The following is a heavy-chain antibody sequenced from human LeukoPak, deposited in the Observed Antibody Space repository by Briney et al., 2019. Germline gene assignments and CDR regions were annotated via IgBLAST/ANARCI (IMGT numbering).Heavy chain of an antibody. CDR3: AKDKGLPVAGNYAFDI. D-gene: IGHD6-19*01. CDR2: ISYDGSNK. V-gene: IGHV3-30*18. J-gene: IGHJ3*02. Sequence: PGRSLRLSCAASGFTFSSYGMHWVRQAPGKGLEWVAVISYDGSNKYYADSVKGRFTISRDNSKNTLYLQMNSLRAEDTAVYYCAKDKGLPVAGNYAFDIWGQGTMVTVSS. CDR1: GFTFSSYG.